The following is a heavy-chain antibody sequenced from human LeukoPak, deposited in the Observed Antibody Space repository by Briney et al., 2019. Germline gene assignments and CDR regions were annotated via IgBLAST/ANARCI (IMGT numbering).Heavy chain of an antibody. CDR2: IIPIFGTA. CDR1: GGTFSSYA. V-gene: IGHV1-69*01. J-gene: IGHJ4*02. Sequence: SVKVSCTASGGTFSSYAISWVRQAPGQGLEWVGGIIPIFGTANYAQKFQGRVTITADESTSTAYMELSSLRSEDTAVYYCARSSEGYYDSSGYSYFDYWGQGTLVTVSS. D-gene: IGHD3-22*01. CDR3: ARSSEGYYDSSGYSYFDY.